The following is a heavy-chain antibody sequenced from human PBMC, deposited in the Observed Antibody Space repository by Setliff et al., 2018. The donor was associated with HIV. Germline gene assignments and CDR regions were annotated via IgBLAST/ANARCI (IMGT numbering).Heavy chain of an antibody. J-gene: IGHJ5*01. Sequence: PGESLKISCEGFGYTFTNHWIAWVRQMPGKGLEWMGVIYPGDSDTRYSPSFQGQVTISADKSIGTAYLQWSSVRSSDTAIYYCARRAKDASARTYNYFDSWGQRTRVTVSS. CDR3: ARRAKDASARTYNYFDS. V-gene: IGHV5-51*01. D-gene: IGHD3-10*01. CDR2: IYPGDSDT. CDR1: GYTFTNHW.